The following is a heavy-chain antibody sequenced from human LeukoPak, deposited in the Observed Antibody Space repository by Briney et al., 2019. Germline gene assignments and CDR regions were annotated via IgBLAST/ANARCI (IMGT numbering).Heavy chain of an antibody. CDR3: TKGTIWLPFDY. D-gene: IGHD5-18*01. CDR1: GFTFSNFE. Sequence: GGSLRLSCAASGFTFSNFEMNWARQAPGKGLEWVSAISGSGGSTYYADSVKGRFTISRDNSKNTLYLQMNSLRAEDTAVYYCTKGTIWLPFDYWGQGTLVTVSS. CDR2: ISGSGGST. V-gene: IGHV3-23*01. J-gene: IGHJ4*02.